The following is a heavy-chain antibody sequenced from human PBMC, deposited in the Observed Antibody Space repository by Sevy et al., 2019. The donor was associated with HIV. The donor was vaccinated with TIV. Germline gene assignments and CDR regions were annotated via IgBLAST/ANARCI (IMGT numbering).Heavy chain of an antibody. V-gene: IGHV3-23*01. Sequence: GGSLRLSCAASGFTFSSYAMCWVRQAPGKGLEWVSAISGSGGSTYYADSVKGRFTISRDNSKNTLYLQMNSLRAEDTAVYYCAKDREVRGVIIFYFDYWGQGTLVTVSS. CDR3: AKDREVRGVIIFYFDY. D-gene: IGHD3-10*01. CDR2: ISGSGGST. CDR1: GFTFSSYA. J-gene: IGHJ4*02.